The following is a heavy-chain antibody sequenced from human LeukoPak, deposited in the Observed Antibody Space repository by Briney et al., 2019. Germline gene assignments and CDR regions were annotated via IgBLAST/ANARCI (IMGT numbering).Heavy chain of an antibody. CDR3: AKDIELGGGLLGAFDY. CDR2: IGWNSGSI. D-gene: IGHD2/OR15-2a*01. Sequence: GRSLRLSCAASGFTFGDYAMHWVRQAPGKGLEWVSRIGWNSGSIAYADSVKGRFTIFRDNAKNSLYLQMNSLRPEDTALYYCAKDIELGGGLLGAFDYWGQGTLVTVSS. V-gene: IGHV3-9*01. J-gene: IGHJ4*02. CDR1: GFTFGDYA.